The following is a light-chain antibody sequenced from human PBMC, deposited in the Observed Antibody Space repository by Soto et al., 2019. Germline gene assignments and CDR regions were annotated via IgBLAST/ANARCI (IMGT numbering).Light chain of an antibody. CDR1: QTVGSW. CDR2: DAS. V-gene: IGKV1-5*01. CDR3: QQYNNYSNH. Sequence: DIQMTQSPSTLSASVGDRVTINCRATQTVGSWLAWYQQKPEKATKLLIYDASSLQSGVPSRFSGSGSGTEFTLTISGLQPNDVATYYFQQYNNYSNHFRQCTKVDIX. J-gene: IGKJ1*01.